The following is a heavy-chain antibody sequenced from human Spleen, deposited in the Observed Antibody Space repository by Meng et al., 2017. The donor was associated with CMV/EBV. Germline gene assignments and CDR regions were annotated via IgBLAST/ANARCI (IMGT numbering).Heavy chain of an antibody. D-gene: IGHD3-3*01. CDR1: GFTFSSYG. CDR2: IRYDGSNK. Sequence: GGSLRLSCAASGFTFSSYGMHWVRQAPGKGLEWVAFIRYDGSNKYYADSVKGRFTISRDNSKNTLYLQMNSLRAEDTAVYYCARAPVGFLEWNTFDYWGQGTLVTVSS. V-gene: IGHV3-30*02. CDR3: ARAPVGFLEWNTFDY. J-gene: IGHJ4*02.